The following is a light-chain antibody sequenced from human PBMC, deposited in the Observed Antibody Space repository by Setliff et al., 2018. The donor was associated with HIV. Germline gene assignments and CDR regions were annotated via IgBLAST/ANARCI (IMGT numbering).Light chain of an antibody. Sequence: QSALTQPRSVSGSPGQSVTISCTGSSNDVGRYKYVAWYQQRPGKAPKTMIYEVTKQPSGVPARFSGSRSGNTASLTISGLQAEDEADYYCCTYAGTSSLIFGGGTK. V-gene: IGLV2-11*01. CDR2: EVT. CDR3: CTYAGTSSLI. CDR1: SNDVGRYKY. J-gene: IGLJ2*01.